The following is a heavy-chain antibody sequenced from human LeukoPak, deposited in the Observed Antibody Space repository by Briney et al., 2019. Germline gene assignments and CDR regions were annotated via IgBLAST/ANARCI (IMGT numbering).Heavy chain of an antibody. V-gene: IGHV5-51*01. CDR1: GYSFTSYW. D-gene: IGHD3-9*01. CDR2: IYPGDSDT. J-gene: IGHJ5*02. Sequence: GESLKISCKGSGYSFTSYWIGWVRQMPGKGLEWMGIIYPGDSDTRYSPSFQGQVTISADKSISTAYLQWSSLKASDTAMYYCARHLYYDILTGYSLSSWFDPRGQGTLVTVSS. CDR3: ARHLYYDILTGYSLSSWFDP.